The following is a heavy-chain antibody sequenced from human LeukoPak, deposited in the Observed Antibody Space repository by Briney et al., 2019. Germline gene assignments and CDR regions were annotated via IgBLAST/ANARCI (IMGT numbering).Heavy chain of an antibody. CDR2: ISGSGGST. J-gene: IGHJ4*02. CDR3: AKDHRGGWEPPLGY. CDR1: GFSVSSYA. D-gene: IGHD1-26*01. V-gene: IGHV3-23*01. Sequence: PGGSLRLSCAASGFSVSSYAMSWVRQAPGKGLEWVSAISGSGGSTYYADSVKGRFTISRDNPTNTLYLQMNSLRAEDTAVYYCAKDHRGGWEPPLGYWGQGTLVTVSS.